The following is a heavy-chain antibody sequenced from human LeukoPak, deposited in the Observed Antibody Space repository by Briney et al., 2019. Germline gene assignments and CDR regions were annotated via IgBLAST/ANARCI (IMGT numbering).Heavy chain of an antibody. D-gene: IGHD6-19*01. CDR1: GYTLAELS. Sequence: ASVKVSCKVSGYTLAELSMHWVRQAPGKGLEWMGGFDPEDGETIYAQKFQGRVTMTGDTSTDTAYMELSSLRSEDTAVYYCARTPPPVAGRLNWFDPWGQGTLVTVSS. CDR2: FDPEDGET. J-gene: IGHJ5*02. CDR3: ARTPPPVAGRLNWFDP. V-gene: IGHV1-24*01.